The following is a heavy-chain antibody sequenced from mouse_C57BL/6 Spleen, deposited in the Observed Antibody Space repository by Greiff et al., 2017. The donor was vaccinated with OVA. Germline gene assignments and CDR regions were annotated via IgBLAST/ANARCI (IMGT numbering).Heavy chain of an antibody. V-gene: IGHV1-64*01. Sequence: QVQLQQPGAELVKPGASVKLSCKASGYTFTSYWMHWVKQRPGQGLEWIGMIHPNSGSTNYNEKFKGKATLTADKSSSTAYMQLSSLTSEDSAVYFCARGYDYDWYFDVWGTGTTVTVSS. CDR3: ARGYDYDWYFDV. J-gene: IGHJ1*03. CDR2: IHPNSGST. D-gene: IGHD2-4*01. CDR1: GYTFTSYW.